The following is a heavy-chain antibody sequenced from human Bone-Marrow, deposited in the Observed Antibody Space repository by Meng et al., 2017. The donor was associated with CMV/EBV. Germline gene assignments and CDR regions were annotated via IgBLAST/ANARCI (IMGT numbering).Heavy chain of an antibody. CDR1: GGTLRNYA. Sequence: SVKVSCKASGGTLRNYAISWVRQAPGQGLEWMGGILPIFAQVTYAQKFQARVTITTAESTTTAYMELSRLRSEDTAVYYCTTGDCSGGSCHPEYSHYYAMDAWGQGTLVTVSS. J-gene: IGHJ5*02. D-gene: IGHD2-15*01. CDR3: TTGDCSGGSCHPEYSHYYAMDA. V-gene: IGHV1-69*05. CDR2: ILPIFAQV.